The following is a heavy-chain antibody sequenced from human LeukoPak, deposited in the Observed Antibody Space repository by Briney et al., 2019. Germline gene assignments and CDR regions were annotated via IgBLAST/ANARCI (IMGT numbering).Heavy chain of an antibody. V-gene: IGHV3-21*01. Sequence: PGGSLRLSCGPSGFPFSSHRMDWVRQAPGKGLEWVSSISSGNDYIYYADSVMGRFTISRDNAKNLLFLQMDRLRAEDTAVYYCARSRGPPTPFDYWGEGTLVTVSS. J-gene: IGHJ4*02. CDR1: GFPFSSHR. D-gene: IGHD2-15*01. CDR2: ISSGNDYI. CDR3: ARSRGPPTPFDY.